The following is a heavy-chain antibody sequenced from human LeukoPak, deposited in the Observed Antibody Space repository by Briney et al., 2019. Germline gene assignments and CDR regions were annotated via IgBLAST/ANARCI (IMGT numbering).Heavy chain of an antibody. CDR1: GYTFTGYY. CDR3: ARLAYDQPHGWSDP. CDR2: INPNSGGT. D-gene: IGHD3-22*01. J-gene: IGHJ5*02. Sequence: ASVKVSCKASGYTFTGYYMHWVRQAPGQGLEWIGWINPNSGGTNYAQKFQGRVTMTRDTSISTAYMELSRLRSDDTAVYYCARLAYDQPHGWSDPWGQGTLVTVSS. V-gene: IGHV1-2*02.